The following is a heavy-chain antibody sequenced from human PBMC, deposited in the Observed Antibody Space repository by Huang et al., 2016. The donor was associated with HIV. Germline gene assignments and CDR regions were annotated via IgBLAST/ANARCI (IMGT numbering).Heavy chain of an antibody. Sequence: QVQLVQSGAEVKKPGSSVKVSCKASGGTFSSSAINWVRQAPGQGIEWMGGIIPIFGTANYAQKFQGRATITADESTSTAYMELSSLRSEDTAVYYCAREFYYDSSGYYFDYWGQGTLVTVSS. CDR2: IIPIFGTA. CDR3: AREFYYDSSGYYFDY. D-gene: IGHD3-22*01. CDR1: GGTFSSSA. J-gene: IGHJ4*02. V-gene: IGHV1-69*01.